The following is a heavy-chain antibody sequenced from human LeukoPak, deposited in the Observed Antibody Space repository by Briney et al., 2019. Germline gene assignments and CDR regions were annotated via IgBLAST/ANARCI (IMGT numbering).Heavy chain of an antibody. Sequence: QPGGSLRLSCAASGFTFSSYAMSWVRQAPGKGLEWVSAISGSGGSTYYADSVKGRFTISRDNSKNTLYLQMNSLRAEDTAVYYCAREPSSSWYQSPYGMDVWGQGTTVTVSS. J-gene: IGHJ6*02. CDR1: GFTFSSYA. D-gene: IGHD6-13*01. V-gene: IGHV3-23*01. CDR3: AREPSSSWYQSPYGMDV. CDR2: ISGSGGST.